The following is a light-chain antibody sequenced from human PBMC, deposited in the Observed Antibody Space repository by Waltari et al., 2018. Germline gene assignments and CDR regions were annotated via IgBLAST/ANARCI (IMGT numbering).Light chain of an antibody. Sequence: QSALTQPASVSGSPGQSITIPCTGTSRDVGGYAYVSWYQQHPDKAPKLLIYDVNNRPSGVSSRFSGSKSGNTASLTISGLQAEDEADYYCNSYTTSSTRVFGGGTKLTVL. CDR1: SRDVGGYAY. J-gene: IGLJ3*02. CDR2: DVN. CDR3: NSYTTSSTRV. V-gene: IGLV2-14*03.